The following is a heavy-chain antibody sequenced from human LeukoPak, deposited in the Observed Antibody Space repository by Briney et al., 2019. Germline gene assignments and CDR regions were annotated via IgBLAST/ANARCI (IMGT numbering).Heavy chain of an antibody. CDR1: GFTFSNYA. CDR3: ARETLHDLWFGELLTYYYYGMDV. V-gene: IGHV3-30-3*01. D-gene: IGHD3-10*01. CDR2: VSYDGNYK. Sequence: GGSLRLSCAASGFTFSNYAMHWVRQAPGKGLEWVAVVSYDGNYKYYTDSMKGRFTISRDNSENTLYLQMNSLRAEDTAVYYCARETLHDLWFGELLTYYYYGMDVWGQGTTVTVSS. J-gene: IGHJ6*02.